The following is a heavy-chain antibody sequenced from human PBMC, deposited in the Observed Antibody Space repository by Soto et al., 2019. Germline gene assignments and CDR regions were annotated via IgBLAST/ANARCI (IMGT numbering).Heavy chain of an antibody. CDR2: ISPYNGHT. CDR3: ARDLTIVPATHPRLENYGMDV. CDR1: GYSFTSYG. Sequence: ASVKVSCKFSGYSFTSYGISWVRRAPGQGLDWMGWISPYNGHTQFVQRFQGRVTMTTDTSTKTAYMELRNLRSDDTAHYYCARDLTIVPATHPRLENYGMDVWGQGTTVTVSS. D-gene: IGHD2-2*01. J-gene: IGHJ6*02. V-gene: IGHV1-18*01.